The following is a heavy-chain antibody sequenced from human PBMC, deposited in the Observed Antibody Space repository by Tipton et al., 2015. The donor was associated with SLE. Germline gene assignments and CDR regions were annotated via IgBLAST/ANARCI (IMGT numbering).Heavy chain of an antibody. J-gene: IGHJ5*02. V-gene: IGHV4-31*11. Sequence: GLVKPSQTLSLTCAVSGGSISSGGYSWSWIRQHPGAGLEWIGYIHHSGRTDYNPSLRSRVTISRDTSKNQFSLNVNSVTAADTAVYYCARQHSGGATDTWGQGTLVTVSS. CDR1: GGSISSGGYS. CDR2: IHHSGRT. D-gene: IGHD1-26*01. CDR3: ARQHSGGATDT.